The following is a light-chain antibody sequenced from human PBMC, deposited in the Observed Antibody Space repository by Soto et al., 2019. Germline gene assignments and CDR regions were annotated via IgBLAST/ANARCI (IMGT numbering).Light chain of an antibody. CDR1: QSVSSF. CDR3: HHRYYRPEA. CDR2: DLS. V-gene: IGKV3-11*01. J-gene: IGKJ3*01. Sequence: EIVLTQSPATLSLSPGERATLSCRASQSVSSFLAWYQQKPGQAPRLLIYDLSISATGIPARFSGSGSGTDFTLSISSLEPEEFAVYYSHHRYYRPEAFGPGTKVDIK.